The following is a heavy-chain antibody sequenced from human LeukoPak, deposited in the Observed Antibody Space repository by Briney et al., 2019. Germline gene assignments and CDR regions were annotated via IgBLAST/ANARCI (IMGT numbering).Heavy chain of an antibody. CDR3: ARDPSKTTVTTAGASYYMDV. Sequence: KPSETLSLTCAVYGGSFSGYYWSWIRQPPGKGLEWIGEINHSGSTNYNPSLKSRVTISVDTSKNQFSLKLSSVTAADTAVYYCARDPSKTTVTTAGASYYMDVWGKGTTVTVSS. J-gene: IGHJ6*03. D-gene: IGHD4-17*01. V-gene: IGHV4-34*01. CDR2: INHSGST. CDR1: GGSFSGYY.